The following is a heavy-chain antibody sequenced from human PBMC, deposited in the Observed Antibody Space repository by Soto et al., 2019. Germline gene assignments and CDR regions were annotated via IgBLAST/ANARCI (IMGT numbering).Heavy chain of an antibody. Sequence: EVQLLESGGGLVQPGGSLRLSCAASGFTFSSYAMSWVRQAPGKGLEWVSAISGSGVSTYYADSVKGRFTISRDNSKNTLYLQMNSLRAEDTAVYYCGAEGEYSSGWDNFDYWGQGTLVTISS. CDR1: GFTFSSYA. CDR2: ISGSGVST. D-gene: IGHD6-19*01. V-gene: IGHV3-23*01. J-gene: IGHJ4*02. CDR3: GAEGEYSSGWDNFDY.